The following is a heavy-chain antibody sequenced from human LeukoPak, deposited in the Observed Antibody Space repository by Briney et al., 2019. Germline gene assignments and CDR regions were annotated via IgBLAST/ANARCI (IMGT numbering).Heavy chain of an antibody. V-gene: IGHV1-18*01. J-gene: IGHJ3*01. CDR1: GYDFIPFG. D-gene: IGHD1-1*01. CDR3: ARVGTTVTGGDAFDL. CDR2: ISPSSGNT. Sequence: ASVNVSCKASGYDFIPFGISWVRQAPGQGLEWMGWISPSSGNTNYAQKSQDRLTMSTDTSTGIAYMHLRSLRSDDTAVYYCARVGTTVTGGDAFDLWGQGTVVTVSS.